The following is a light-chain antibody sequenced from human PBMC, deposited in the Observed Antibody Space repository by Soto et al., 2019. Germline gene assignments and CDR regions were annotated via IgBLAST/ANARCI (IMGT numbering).Light chain of an antibody. CDR2: GAS. J-gene: IGKJ4*01. V-gene: IGKV3-20*01. CDR3: QQYGSSVLT. Sequence: EIVLTQSPGTLSLSPGERATLSCRASQSVSSIYLAWYQQTPGQAPRLLIYGASTRATGIPDRFSGSGSGTDFTLTISRLEPEDFAVYYCQQYGSSVLTFGGGPKVDIK. CDR1: QSVSSIY.